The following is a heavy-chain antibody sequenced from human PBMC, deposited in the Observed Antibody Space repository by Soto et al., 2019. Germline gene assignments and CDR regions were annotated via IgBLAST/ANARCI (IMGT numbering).Heavy chain of an antibody. Sequence: GGSLRLSCAASGFTFSNYAMSWVRQAPGKGLEWVSGIGGGGDDTYYADSVKGRFIISRDNSKSTLPLQMNGLRAEDTAVYYCAKLNTRIVPADDYYYYCGMDVWGQGTTVTVSS. J-gene: IGHJ6*02. CDR3: AKLNTRIVPADDYYYYCGMDV. V-gene: IGHV3-23*01. CDR1: GFTFSNYA. CDR2: IGGGGDDT. D-gene: IGHD2-2*01.